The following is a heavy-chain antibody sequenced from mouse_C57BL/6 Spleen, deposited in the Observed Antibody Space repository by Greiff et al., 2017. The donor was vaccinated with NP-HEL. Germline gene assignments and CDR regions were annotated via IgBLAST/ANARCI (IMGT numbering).Heavy chain of an antibody. CDR1: GYTFTSYW. CDR3: ARSEAYGSSYGGYAY. Sequence: VQLQQPGAELVKPGASVKLSCKASGYTFTSYWMHWVKQRPGQGLEWIGMIHPNSGSTNYNEKFKSKATLTVDKSSSTAYMQLSSLTSEDSAVYYGARSEAYGSSYGGYAYWGQGTLVTVSA. D-gene: IGHD1-1*01. V-gene: IGHV1-64*01. CDR2: IHPNSGST. J-gene: IGHJ3*01.